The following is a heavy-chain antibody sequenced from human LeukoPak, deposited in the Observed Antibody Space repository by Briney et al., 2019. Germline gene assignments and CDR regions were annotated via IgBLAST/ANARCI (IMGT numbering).Heavy chain of an antibody. V-gene: IGHV3-30*18. CDR2: ISYDGSNK. Sequence: SGXXXXSYGMHWVRQAPGKGLEWVAVISYDGSNKYYADSVKGRFTISRDNSKNTLYLQMNSLRPEDTAVYYCAKDFGSYDFWSGYYYDYWGQGTLVTVSS. D-gene: IGHD3-3*01. J-gene: IGHJ4*02. CDR1: GXXXXSYG. CDR3: AKDFGSYDFWSGYYYDY.